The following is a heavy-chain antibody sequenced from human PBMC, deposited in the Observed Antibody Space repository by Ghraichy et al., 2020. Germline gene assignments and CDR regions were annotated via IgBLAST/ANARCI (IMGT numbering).Heavy chain of an antibody. CDR1: GVSVSDHY. D-gene: IGHD3-10*01. CDR3: ARGQGRFRQDPYNWFDS. V-gene: IGHV4-59*02. J-gene: IGHJ5*01. Sequence: SETLSLTCNVSGVSVSDHYWSWIRQSPGKGLEWIGYIYYTGNTNLNPSLKSRVTISIASSKNQVSLTLTSVTGADTAFYYCARGQGRFRQDPYNWFDSWGQGTLVTVSS. CDR2: IYYTGNT.